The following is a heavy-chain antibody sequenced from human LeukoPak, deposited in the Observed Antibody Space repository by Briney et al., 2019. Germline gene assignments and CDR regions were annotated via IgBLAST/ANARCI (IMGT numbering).Heavy chain of an antibody. CDR1: GFTFSSYW. J-gene: IGHJ4*02. CDR3: ARGGTTVTARDYFDY. Sequence: GGSLRLSCAASGFTFSSYWMSWVHQAPGKGLEWVANIKQHGSEKYYVDSVEGRFTISRDNAKNSLYLQMNSLRAEDTAVYYCARGGTTVTARDYFDYWGQGTLVTVSS. CDR2: IKQHGSEK. V-gene: IGHV3-7*01. D-gene: IGHD4-11*01.